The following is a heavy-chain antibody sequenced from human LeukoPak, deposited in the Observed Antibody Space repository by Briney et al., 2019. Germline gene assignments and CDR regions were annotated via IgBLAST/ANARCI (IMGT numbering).Heavy chain of an antibody. V-gene: IGHV1-69*05. CDR2: IIPIFGTA. J-gene: IGHJ1*01. D-gene: IGHD2-2*02. Sequence: SVEVSCKASGGTFSSYAISWVRQAPGQGLEWMGGIIPIFGTANYAQKFQGRVTITTDESTSTAYMELSSLRSEDTAVYYCARARCSSTSCYTDFQHWGQGTLVTVSS. CDR1: GGTFSSYA. CDR3: ARARCSSTSCYTDFQH.